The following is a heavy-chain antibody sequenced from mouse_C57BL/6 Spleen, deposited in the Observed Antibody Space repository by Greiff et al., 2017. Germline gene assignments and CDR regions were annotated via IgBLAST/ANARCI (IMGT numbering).Heavy chain of an antibody. Sequence: QVQLQQSGAELVRPGASVTLSCKASGYTFTDYEMHWVKQTPVHGLEWIGAIDPETGGTAYNQKFKGKAILTADKSSSTAYMALRSLTSEDSAVYYGTRGFYGYGDGVRYFDYWGQGTTLTVSS. CDR2: IDPETGGT. CDR3: TRGFYGYGDGVRYFDY. D-gene: IGHD2-2*01. CDR1: GYTFTDYE. V-gene: IGHV1-15*01. J-gene: IGHJ2*01.